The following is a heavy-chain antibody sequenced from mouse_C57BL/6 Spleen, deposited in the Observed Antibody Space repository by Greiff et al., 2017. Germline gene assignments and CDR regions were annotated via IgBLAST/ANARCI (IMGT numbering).Heavy chain of an antibody. CDR1: GYTFTSYW. V-gene: IGHV1-55*01. D-gene: IGHD3-2*02. CDR2: IYPGSGST. J-gene: IGHJ2*01. CDR3: AKSRRQLRPLFDY. Sequence: QVQLQQPGAELVKPGASVKMSCKASGYTFTSYWITWVKQRPGQGLEWIGDIYPGSGSTNYNEKFKSKATLTVDTSASTAYMQLSSLTCEDSAVYDCAKSRRQLRPLFDYWGQGTTLTVSS.